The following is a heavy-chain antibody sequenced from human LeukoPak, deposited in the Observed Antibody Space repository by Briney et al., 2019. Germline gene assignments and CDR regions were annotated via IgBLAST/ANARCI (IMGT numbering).Heavy chain of an antibody. CDR1: GFTFSGYA. CDR2: ISGSSSHI. V-gene: IGHV3-21*01. D-gene: IGHD2-15*01. J-gene: IGHJ4*02. CDR3: VRGYCSGGSCYSLIGY. Sequence: GGSLRLSCAASGFTFSGYAMNWVRQAPGEGLEWVSFISGSSSHIYYADSVKGRFTISRDNAKNSLYLQMNSLRAEDTAVYSCVRGYCSGGSCYSLIGYWGQGTLVTVSS.